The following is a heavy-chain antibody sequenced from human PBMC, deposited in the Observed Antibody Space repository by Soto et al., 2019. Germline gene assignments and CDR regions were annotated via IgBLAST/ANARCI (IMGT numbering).Heavy chain of an antibody. V-gene: IGHV3-33*01. CDR2: IWYDGSNQ. Sequence: GASLRLSCAASGFTFRSYGMHWVRQAPGKGLEWVAIIWYDGSNQSYVESVRGRFTISRDNSKDTLYLQMNSLRAEDTGVYYCARVFDTSGDGMDVSGQGTTVTVSS. J-gene: IGHJ6*02. CDR1: GFTFRSYG. D-gene: IGHD3-9*01. CDR3: ARVFDTSGDGMDV.